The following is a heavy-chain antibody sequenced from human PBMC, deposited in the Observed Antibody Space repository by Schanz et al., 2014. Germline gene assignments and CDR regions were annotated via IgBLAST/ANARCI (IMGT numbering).Heavy chain of an antibody. V-gene: IGHV3-21*04. Sequence: DVQLLESGGGLVQPGGSLRLSCAASGFTFGSYGMSWVRQGPGKGLEWVSSISSSSSYIYYADSVKGRFTISRDNAKNSLYLQMNSLRAEDTAVYYCAKQIHYDILTVTRNWGQGTLVTVSS. CDR3: AKQIHYDILTVTRN. CDR2: ISSSSSYI. D-gene: IGHD3-9*01. J-gene: IGHJ4*02. CDR1: GFTFGSYG.